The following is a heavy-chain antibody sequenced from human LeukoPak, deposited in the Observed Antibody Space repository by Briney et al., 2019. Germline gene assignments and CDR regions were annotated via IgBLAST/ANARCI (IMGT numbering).Heavy chain of an antibody. V-gene: IGHV1-46*01. J-gene: IGHJ4*02. D-gene: IGHD5-12*01. CDR3: ARDYGGYVGIDY. Sequence: ASVKVSCKASGFTFTDYYIHWVRQAPGQGLEWVGIISPSRGNTGYAQKFQGRVTMTRDTSTSTVFMELSSLRSDDTAAYYCARDYGGYVGIDYWGQGTLVTVSS. CDR2: ISPSRGNT. CDR1: GFTFTDYY.